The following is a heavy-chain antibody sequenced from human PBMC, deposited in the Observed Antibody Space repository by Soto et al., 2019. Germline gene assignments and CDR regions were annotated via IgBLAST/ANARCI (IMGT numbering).Heavy chain of an antibody. CDR1: GYTFTGYY. D-gene: IGHD3-3*01. Sequence: ASVKVSCKASGYTFTGYYMHWVRQAPGQGLEWMGWINPNSGGTNYARKFQGWVTMTRGTSISTAYMELSRLRSDDTAVYYCARDRPYYDFWSGFGFGMDVWGQGTTVTGLL. CDR2: INPNSGGT. CDR3: ARDRPYYDFWSGFGFGMDV. V-gene: IGHV1-2*04. J-gene: IGHJ6*02.